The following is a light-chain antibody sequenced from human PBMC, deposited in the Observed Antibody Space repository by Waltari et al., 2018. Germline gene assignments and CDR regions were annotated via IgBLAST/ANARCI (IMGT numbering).Light chain of an antibody. Sequence: DVVMTQSPLSLPVSLGQPAPISCRSSQSLVHSDGNTYLNWFQQRPGQSPRRLIYEVSNRDSGVPDRFSGSGSGTDFTLKISRVEAEDVGVYYCMQGTHCLTWTFGQGTKVEIK. CDR3: MQGTHCLTWT. V-gene: IGKV2-30*02. CDR1: QSLVHSDGNTY. CDR2: EVS. J-gene: IGKJ1*01.